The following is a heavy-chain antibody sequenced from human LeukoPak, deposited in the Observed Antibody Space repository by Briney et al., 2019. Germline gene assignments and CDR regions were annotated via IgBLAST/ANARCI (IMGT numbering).Heavy chain of an antibody. V-gene: IGHV3-30*04. Sequence: GASLRLSCEASGFTFSHYGIHWVRQTPGKGLEWVAAISSDGVEKHYADSVKGRFTISRDNSKSTLYLQMNSLRAEDTALYYCAREGHYDILTGYSPVEYYFYYMDVWGKGTTVTVSS. CDR1: GFTFSHYG. J-gene: IGHJ6*03. CDR2: ISSDGVEK. D-gene: IGHD3-9*01. CDR3: AREGHYDILTGYSPVEYYFYYMDV.